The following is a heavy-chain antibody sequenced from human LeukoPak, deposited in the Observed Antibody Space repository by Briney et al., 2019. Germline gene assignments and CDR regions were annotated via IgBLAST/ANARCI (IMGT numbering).Heavy chain of an antibody. D-gene: IGHD5-18*01. CDR1: GGSISSYY. CDR3: ARGLRYSYGYHY. J-gene: IGHJ4*02. V-gene: IGHV4-59*12. Sequence: SETLSLTCTVSGGSISSYYWSWIRQPPGKGLEWIGYIYYSGSTNYNPSLKSRVTISVDTSKNQFSLKLSSVTAADTAVYYCARGLRYSYGYHYWGQGTLVTVSS. CDR2: IYYSGST.